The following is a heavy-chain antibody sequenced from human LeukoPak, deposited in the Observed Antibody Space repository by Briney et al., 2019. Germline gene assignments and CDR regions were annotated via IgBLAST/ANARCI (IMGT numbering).Heavy chain of an antibody. D-gene: IGHD5-12*01. CDR1: GASISGHY. V-gene: IGHV4-59*11. Sequence: SETLSLTCSVSGASISGHYWSWIRQPPGKGLEWIGYIFHSGSTVYNPSLESRVTISVDTPKNQFSLRLSSVSAADTAVYYCARGPLSGYENYFDYWGQGALVTVSS. J-gene: IGHJ4*02. CDR3: ARGPLSGYENYFDY. CDR2: IFHSGST.